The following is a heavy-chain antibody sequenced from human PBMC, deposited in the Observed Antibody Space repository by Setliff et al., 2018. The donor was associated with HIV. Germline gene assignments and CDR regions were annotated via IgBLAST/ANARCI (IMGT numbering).Heavy chain of an antibody. J-gene: IGHJ4*02. V-gene: IGHV4-34*01. CDR3: AKRYITGAAYFDS. Sequence: SSETLSLTCAVYGGSFSGYYWTWIRQPPGKGLEWIGEVNHSGSTSYNPSLRSRVTLSVDTSKNQFSLKLTSVTAADTAVYYCAKRYITGAAYFDSWGQGTLVTVS. CDR2: VNHSGST. CDR1: GGSFSGYY. D-gene: IGHD6-19*01.